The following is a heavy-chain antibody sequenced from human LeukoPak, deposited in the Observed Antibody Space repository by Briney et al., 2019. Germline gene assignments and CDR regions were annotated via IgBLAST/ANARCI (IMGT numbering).Heavy chain of an antibody. Sequence: GGSLRLSCAASGFTFSSDGMSWVRQAPGKGLEWVSSISASGDGTVYADSVKGRVTISRDNSKNTLYLQMNSLRAEDTAVYYCARGTIAAAGYYYFDYWGQGTQVTVSS. J-gene: IGHJ4*02. CDR1: GFTFSSDG. CDR3: ARGTIAAAGYYYFDY. V-gene: IGHV3-23*01. D-gene: IGHD6-13*01. CDR2: ISASGDGT.